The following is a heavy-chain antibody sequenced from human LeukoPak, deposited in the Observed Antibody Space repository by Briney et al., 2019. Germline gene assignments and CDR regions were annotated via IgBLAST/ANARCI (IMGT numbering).Heavy chain of an antibody. V-gene: IGHV3-21*01. Sequence: PGGSLRLSCAASGFTFSSYSMNWVRQAPGKGLGWVSSISSSSSYIYYADSVKGRFTISRDNAKNSLYLQMNSLRAEDTAVCYCARDRRAHYYDSSGYYTGGDYWGQGTLVTVSS. CDR1: GFTFSSYS. J-gene: IGHJ4*02. CDR2: ISSSSSYI. D-gene: IGHD3-22*01. CDR3: ARDRRAHYYDSSGYYTGGDY.